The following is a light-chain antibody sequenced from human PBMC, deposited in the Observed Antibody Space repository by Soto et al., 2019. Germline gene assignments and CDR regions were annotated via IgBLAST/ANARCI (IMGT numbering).Light chain of an antibody. CDR1: QGISSY. CDR2: AAS. CDR3: QQLNSYPFT. Sequence: DIQLTQSPSFLSASVGDRVTITCRASQGISSYLAWYQQKPGKAPKLLIYAASTLQSGVPSRFSGSGSGTEFTLTISSLQPEDVGTYYCQQLNSYPFTFGGGTKVEIK. V-gene: IGKV1-9*01. J-gene: IGKJ4*01.